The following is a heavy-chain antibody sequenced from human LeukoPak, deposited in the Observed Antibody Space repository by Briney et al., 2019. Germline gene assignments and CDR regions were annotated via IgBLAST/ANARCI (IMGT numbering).Heavy chain of an antibody. D-gene: IGHD6-13*01. CDR3: ARESSSNYSSSPHYYYYGMDV. J-gene: IGHJ6*02. V-gene: IGHV3-53*01. Sequence: PGGSLRLSCAASGFTVSSNYMSWVRQAPGKGLEWVSVIYSGGSTYYADSVKGRFTISRDNSKNTLYLQMNSLRAEDTAVYYCARESSSNYSSSPHYYYYGMDVWGQGTTVTVSS. CDR1: GFTVSSNY. CDR2: IYSGGST.